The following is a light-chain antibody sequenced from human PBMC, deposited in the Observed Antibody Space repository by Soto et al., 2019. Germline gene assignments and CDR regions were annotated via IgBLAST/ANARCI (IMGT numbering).Light chain of an antibody. J-gene: IGLJ3*02. Sequence: QPVLTQPPSVSGAPGQRVTISCTGTSSNTGAGYDVHWYQQLPGTVPKLLIYANSNRPSGVPDRFSGSKSGTSASLAITGLQAEDEADYSCQSYDSSLTVWVFGGGTKLTVL. CDR3: QSYDSSLTVWV. CDR1: SSNTGAGYD. CDR2: ANS. V-gene: IGLV1-40*01.